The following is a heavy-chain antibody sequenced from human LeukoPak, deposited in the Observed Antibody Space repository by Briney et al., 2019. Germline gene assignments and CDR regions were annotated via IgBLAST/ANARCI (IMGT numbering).Heavy chain of an antibody. CDR3: ARGHSSWTHDY. CDR1: GYSFTSYW. V-gene: IGHV5-10-1*01. D-gene: IGHD6-13*01. Sequence: PGESLKISFKASGYSFTSYWITWVRQMPGKGLEWMGTIVPSDSYTNYSPSFQGHVTISVDKSISTAYLQWSSLKASDTAMYFCARGHSSWTHDYWGQGNLVTVSS. J-gene: IGHJ4*02. CDR2: IVPSDSYT.